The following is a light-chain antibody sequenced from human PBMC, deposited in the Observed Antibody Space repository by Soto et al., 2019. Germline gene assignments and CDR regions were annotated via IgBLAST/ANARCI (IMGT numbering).Light chain of an antibody. CDR2: DAS. Sequence: EIVLTQSPGTLYLSPGERVTLSCRASQTFTNISLAWYQREPGQAPRLLIYDASSTATSIPNRFSGSGSGTDLTLTINKLEPGDSAVYYCQQYGHSPLTFGGGTKVEIK. J-gene: IGKJ4*01. CDR3: QQYGHSPLT. CDR1: QTFTNIS. V-gene: IGKV3-20*01.